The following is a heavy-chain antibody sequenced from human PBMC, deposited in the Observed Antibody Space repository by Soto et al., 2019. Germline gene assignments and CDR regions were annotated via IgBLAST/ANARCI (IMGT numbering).Heavy chain of an antibody. CDR2: IYWDDDK. V-gene: IGHV2-5*02. Sequence: QITLKESGPTLVRPTQTLTLTCTFSGFSLTTSGVGVGWIRQPPGKALEWLAVIYWDDDKRYSSSLKSRLTITKDTSKTHVVLTITNMDPVDTATYYCAHPPYSGLGSYSFDYWGQGTLVTVSS. J-gene: IGHJ4*02. D-gene: IGHD3-10*01. CDR3: AHPPYSGLGSYSFDY. CDR1: GFSLTTSGVG.